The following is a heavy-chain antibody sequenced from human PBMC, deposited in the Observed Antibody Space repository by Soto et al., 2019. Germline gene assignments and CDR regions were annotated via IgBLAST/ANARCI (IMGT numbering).Heavy chain of an antibody. CDR1: GYTFTSYY. V-gene: IGHV1-46*03. CDR3: AREAIAVAGSHAFDI. Sequence: ASVKVSCKASGYTFTSYYMHWVRQAPGQGLEWMGIINPSGGSTSYAQKFQGRVTMTRDTSTSTVYMELSSLRSEDTAVYYCAREAIAVAGSHAFDIWGQGTMVTVSS. D-gene: IGHD6-19*01. CDR2: INPSGGST. J-gene: IGHJ3*02.